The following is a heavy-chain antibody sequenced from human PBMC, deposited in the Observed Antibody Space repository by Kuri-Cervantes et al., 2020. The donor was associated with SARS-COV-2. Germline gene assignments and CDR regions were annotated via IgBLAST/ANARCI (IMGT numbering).Heavy chain of an antibody. CDR3: ARRSWAYYFDF. CDR1: GGSISSNSHY. D-gene: IGHD7-27*01. Sequence: GSLRLSCAVSGGSISSNSHYWGWIRQLPDKGLEWIGTIYFTGSTYDNPSLRSRVTISIDTSKDRFSLKLNSVTATDAAVYYCARRSWAYYFDFWGQGSLVTVSS. CDR2: IYFTGST. J-gene: IGHJ4*01. V-gene: IGHV4-39*01.